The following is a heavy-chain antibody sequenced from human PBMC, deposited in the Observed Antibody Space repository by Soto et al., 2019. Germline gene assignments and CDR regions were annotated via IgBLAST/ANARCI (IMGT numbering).Heavy chain of an antibody. D-gene: IGHD3-3*01. Sequence: GGSLRLSCAASGFTFSSYWMSWVRQAPGKGLEWVANIKQDGSEKYYVDSVKGRFTISRDNAKNSLYLQMNSLRAEDTAVYYCATAGDFWSAYSYYYGMDVWGQGTTVTVSS. V-gene: IGHV3-7*03. CDR1: GFTFSSYW. J-gene: IGHJ6*02. CDR2: IKQDGSEK. CDR3: ATAGDFWSAYSYYYGMDV.